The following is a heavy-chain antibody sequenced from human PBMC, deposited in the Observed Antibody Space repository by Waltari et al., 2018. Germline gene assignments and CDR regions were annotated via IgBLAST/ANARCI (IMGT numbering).Heavy chain of an antibody. CDR1: GLKVSTSF. D-gene: IGHD3-10*01. CDR2: SYSGGSA. V-gene: IGHV3-53*02. CDR3: ARFYGSGSYFES. Sequence: EVQLVETGGGLIQPGGSLRLSCAASGLKVSTSFLSWVRQAPGKGLEWVSYSYSGGSAYYIDSVKGRFTISRDNSKNTLYLQMNRLTADDTAVYYCARFYGSGSYFESWGQGALVTVSS. J-gene: IGHJ4*02.